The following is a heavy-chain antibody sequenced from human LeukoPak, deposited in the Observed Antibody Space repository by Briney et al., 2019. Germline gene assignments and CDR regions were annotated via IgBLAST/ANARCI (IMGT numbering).Heavy chain of an antibody. V-gene: IGHV3-66*01. J-gene: IGHJ4*02. CDR2: IYSGGST. Sequence: GGSLRLSCAASGFTVSSNYMSWVRQAPGKGLEWVSVIYSGGSTYYADSVKGRFTISRDNSKNTLYLQMNSLRAEDTAVYYCAKDFSVYYYDSRVLDYWGQGTLVTVSS. CDR3: AKDFSVYYYDSRVLDY. CDR1: GFTVSSNY. D-gene: IGHD3-22*01.